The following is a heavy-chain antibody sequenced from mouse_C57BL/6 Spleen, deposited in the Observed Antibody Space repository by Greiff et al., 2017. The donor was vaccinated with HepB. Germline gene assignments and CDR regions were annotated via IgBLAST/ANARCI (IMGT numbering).Heavy chain of an antibody. CDR1: GYTFTSYW. CDR3: ARGDITTVVATNAMDY. Sequence: QVQLKQPGAELVMPGASVKLSCKASGYTFTSYWMHWVKQRPGQGLEWIGEIDPSDSYTNYNQKFKGKSTLTVDKSSSTAYMQLSSLTSEDSAVYYCARGDITTVVATNAMDYWGQGTSVTVSS. V-gene: IGHV1-69*01. J-gene: IGHJ4*01. D-gene: IGHD1-1*01. CDR2: IDPSDSYT.